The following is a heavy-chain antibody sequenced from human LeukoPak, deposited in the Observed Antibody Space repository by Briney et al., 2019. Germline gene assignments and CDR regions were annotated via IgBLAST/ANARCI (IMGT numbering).Heavy chain of an antibody. V-gene: IGHV3-30*18. CDR2: ISYDGSNK. CDR1: GFTISSYG. CDR3: AKDADSSGPVGYFDY. D-gene: IGHD3-22*01. Sequence: QPGRSLRLSCAASGFTISSYGMHWVRQAPGKGLEWVAVISYDGSNKYYADSVEGRFTISRDNSKNTLYLQMNSLRAEDTAVYYCAKDADSSGPVGYFDYWGQGTLVTVSS. J-gene: IGHJ4*02.